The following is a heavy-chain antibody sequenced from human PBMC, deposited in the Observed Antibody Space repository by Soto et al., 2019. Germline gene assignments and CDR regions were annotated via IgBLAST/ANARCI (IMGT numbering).Heavy chain of an antibody. CDR2: IYYSGST. D-gene: IGHD3-22*01. CDR1: GGSISSSSYY. CDR3: ERDYYDRSGYDY. V-gene: IGHV4-39*02. Sequence: SETLSLTCTVSGGSISSSSYYWGWIRQPPGKGLEWIGSIYYSGSTYYNPSLKSRVTISVDTSKNQFSLKLSSVTAADTAVYYCERDYYDRSGYDYWGQGTLVTVSS. J-gene: IGHJ4*02.